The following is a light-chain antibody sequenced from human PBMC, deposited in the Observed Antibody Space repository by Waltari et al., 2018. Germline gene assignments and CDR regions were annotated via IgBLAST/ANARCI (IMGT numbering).Light chain of an antibody. CDR2: WAS. CDR1: QTVLYSSNNKNY. Sequence: DIVMTQSPDSLAVSLGARATINCKSSQTVLYSSNNKNYLAWYQQKPGQPPKLLIYWASTRESGVPDRFSGSGSGTDFTLTINSLQAEDVAVYYCQQYYSTPPTFGQGTKVEIK. J-gene: IGKJ1*01. V-gene: IGKV4-1*01. CDR3: QQYYSTPPT.